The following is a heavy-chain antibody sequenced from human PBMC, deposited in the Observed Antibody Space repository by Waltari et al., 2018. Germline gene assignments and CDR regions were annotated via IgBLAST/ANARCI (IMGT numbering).Heavy chain of an antibody. V-gene: IGHV4-38-2*01. Sequence: QVQLQESGPGLEKPPETLSLTCVAPGYSISSGYYWGWIRQPPGKGLEWIGRIYHSGSTYYNPALKSRVTISVDTSKNQFSLKLSSVTAADTAVYYCARLLNGAFDFWGQGTMVTVSS. CDR3: ARLLNGAFDF. D-gene: IGHD2-8*01. CDR1: GYSISSGYY. J-gene: IGHJ3*01. CDR2: IYHSGST.